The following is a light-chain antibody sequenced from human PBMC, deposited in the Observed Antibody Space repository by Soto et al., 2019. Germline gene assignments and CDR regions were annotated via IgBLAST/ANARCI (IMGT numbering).Light chain of an antibody. CDR3: QQLSNWPPT. CDR1: QSVSSY. J-gene: IGKJ3*01. CDR2: DAS. V-gene: IGKV3-11*01. Sequence: EIVLTQSPATLSLSPGERATLSCRASQSVSSYLAWYQQKPGQAPRLLIYDASNRATGIPARFSGSGSGTDCALTISSLEPEDFALYYCQQLSNWPPTFGPGTKVDIK.